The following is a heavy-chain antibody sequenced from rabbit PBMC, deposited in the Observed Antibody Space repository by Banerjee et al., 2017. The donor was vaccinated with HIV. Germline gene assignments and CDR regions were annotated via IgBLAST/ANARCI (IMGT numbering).Heavy chain of an antibody. CDR1: EFDIRSYG. Sequence: QEQLVESGGGLVQPGGSQKLSCKASEFDIRSYGVSWVRQAPGKGLEWIGYITYGGSAYYASWVKGRFTISRDNAQNTVSLQLNSLTAADTATYFCLIRWHSTDLWGPGTLVTVS. CDR3: LIRWHSTDL. V-gene: IGHV1S47*01. J-gene: IGHJ4*01. D-gene: IGHD7-1*01. CDR2: ITYGGSA.